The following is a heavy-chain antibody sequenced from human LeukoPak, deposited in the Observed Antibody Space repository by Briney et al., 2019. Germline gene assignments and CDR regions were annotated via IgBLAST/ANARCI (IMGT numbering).Heavy chain of an antibody. D-gene: IGHD5-12*01. CDR2: IYHSGST. V-gene: IGHV4-30-2*01. J-gene: IGHJ4*02. CDR1: GGSISSGGYS. Sequence: SETLSLTCAVSGGSISSGGYSWSWIRQPPGKGLEWIGYIYHSGSTYYNPSLKSRVTISVDRSKNQFSLKLSSVTAADTAVYYCARGRYANPYFDYWGQGTLVTVSS. CDR3: ARGRYANPYFDY.